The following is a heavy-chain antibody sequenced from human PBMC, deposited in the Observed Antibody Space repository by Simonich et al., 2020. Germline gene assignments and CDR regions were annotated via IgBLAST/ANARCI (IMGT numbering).Heavy chain of an antibody. D-gene: IGHD3-10*01. CDR2: IKPNSGGT. Sequence: QVQLVQSGAEVKTPGASVKVSCKASGYTFSGYYLHWVRQAPGQGLEWRGWIKPNSGGTNYAQKFQGRVTMTRDTSISTAYMELSRLRSDDTAVYYCASASYGSGSYYDYWGQGTLVTVSS. J-gene: IGHJ4*02. CDR1: GYTFSGYY. CDR3: ASASYGSGSYYDY. V-gene: IGHV1-2*02.